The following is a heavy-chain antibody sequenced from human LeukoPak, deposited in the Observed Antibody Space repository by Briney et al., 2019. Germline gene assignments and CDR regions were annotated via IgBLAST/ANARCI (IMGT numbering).Heavy chain of an antibody. J-gene: IGHJ4*02. V-gene: IGHV4-30-4*01. D-gene: IGHD1-26*01. Sequence: SETLSLTCTVSGGSIGSSDNYWSWIRQPPGKGLEWIGCISYSGNTYYKPDLQSRVTISVDTSKNQFSLNLRSVTAADTAVYYCATVKTFDSGKYFDYWGRGTLVTVSS. CDR3: ATVKTFDSGKYFDY. CDR1: GGSIGSSDNY. CDR2: ISYSGNT.